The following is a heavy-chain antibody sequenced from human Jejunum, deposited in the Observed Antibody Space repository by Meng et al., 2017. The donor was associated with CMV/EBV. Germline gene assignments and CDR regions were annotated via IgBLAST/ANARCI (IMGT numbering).Heavy chain of an antibody. CDR3: ARFYRYFDVNWFDP. D-gene: IGHD3-9*01. Sequence: QVQLGQSGAEVKKPGASVTVSCKSSGYTFTRYAIHWVRQAHGQRLEWMGWINAGNGNTKYSQKSHGRLTITRDTSASTIYMEMSKMRAEDTAVYYCARFYRYFDVNWFDPWGQGTLVTVSS. CDR2: INAGNGNT. J-gene: IGHJ5*02. V-gene: IGHV1-3*01. CDR1: GYTFTRYA.